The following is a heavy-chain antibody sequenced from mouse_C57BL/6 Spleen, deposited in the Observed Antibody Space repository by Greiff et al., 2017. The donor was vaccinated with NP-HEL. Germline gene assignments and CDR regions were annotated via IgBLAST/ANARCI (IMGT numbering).Heavy chain of an antibody. CDR1: GYTFTSYW. J-gene: IGHJ4*01. V-gene: IGHV1-72*01. CDR2: IDPNSGGT. D-gene: IGHD2-4*01. CDR3: ARLNDYDYYYAMDY. Sequence: VQLQESGAELVKPGASVKLSCKASGYTFTSYWMHWVKQRPGRGLEWIGRIDPNSGGTKYNEKFKSKATLTVDKPSSTAYMQLSSLTSEDSAVYYCARLNDYDYYYAMDYWGQGTSVTVSS.